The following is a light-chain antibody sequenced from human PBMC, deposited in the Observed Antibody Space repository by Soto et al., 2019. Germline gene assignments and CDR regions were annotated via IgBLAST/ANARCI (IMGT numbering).Light chain of an antibody. CDR2: DVT. CDR1: SSDVGGHNY. Sequence: QSALTQPASVSGSPGQSIAVSCIGTSSDVGGHNYVSWYQQHPGKAPKLIISDVTNRPSGASNRFSGSKSGNTASLTISGLQPEDEAIYYCSSYSGISTIVFGGGTKLTVL. V-gene: IGLV2-14*03. CDR3: SSYSGISTIV. J-gene: IGLJ3*02.